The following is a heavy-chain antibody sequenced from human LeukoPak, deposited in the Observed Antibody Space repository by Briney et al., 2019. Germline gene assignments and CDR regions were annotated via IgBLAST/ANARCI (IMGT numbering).Heavy chain of an antibody. CDR2: IKQDGSEK. J-gene: IGHJ4*02. V-gene: IGHV3-7*01. Sequence: GGSLRLSCAASRCTFSSYWVSRVRQAPGKGLEWVANIKQDGSEKYYVDSVKGRFTISRDNAKNSLYLQMNSLRAEDTAVYYCARAPYGDYADYWGQGTLVTVSS. D-gene: IGHD4-17*01. CDR1: RCTFSSYW. CDR3: ARAPYGDYADY.